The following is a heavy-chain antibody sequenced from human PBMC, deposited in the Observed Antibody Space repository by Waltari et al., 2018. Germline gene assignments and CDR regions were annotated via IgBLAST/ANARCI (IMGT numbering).Heavy chain of an antibody. CDR1: GVTVRNNY. Sequence: EVQLVESGGGLIQPGGSLRLSCVASGVTVRNNYMTWPRQAQGKGLELVSLIKSGGTTYYADSVRGRFTISRDGSKNTVYLQMNSLRAEDTAVYFCARNQVETALGYWGQGTLVTVSS. CDR3: ARNQVETALGY. D-gene: IGHD2-21*02. J-gene: IGHJ4*02. V-gene: IGHV3-53*01. CDR2: IKSGGTT.